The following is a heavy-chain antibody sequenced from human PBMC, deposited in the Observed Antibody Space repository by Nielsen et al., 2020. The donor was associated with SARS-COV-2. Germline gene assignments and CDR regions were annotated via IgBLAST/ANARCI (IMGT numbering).Heavy chain of an antibody. Sequence: ASVKVSCKASGYTFTCCDINWVRQAPGQGLEWMGWMNPKSGNAGYAQKFQGRVTMSRDTSISTAYMELSSLRSEDTAVYYCARDISRGGDCPDLGYWGQGTLVTVSS. CDR1: GYTFTCCD. CDR3: ARDISRGGDCPDLGY. D-gene: IGHD2-21*02. V-gene: IGHV1-8*01. CDR2: MNPKSGNA. J-gene: IGHJ4*02.